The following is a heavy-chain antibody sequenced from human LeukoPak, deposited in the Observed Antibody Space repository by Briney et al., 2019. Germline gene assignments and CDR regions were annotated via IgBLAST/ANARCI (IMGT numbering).Heavy chain of an antibody. CDR1: GFXVSSKY. V-gene: IGHV3-66*01. J-gene: IGHJ4*02. D-gene: IGHD3-22*01. CDR2: IYSGGST. Sequence: GGSLRLSCAASGFXVSSKYMNWVRQAPGKGLEWVSVIYSGGSTYFADSVKGRFSISIDDSKNTLYLQMNSLRAEDTAVYYCARKGDHYYDSSGYSPGPFDYWGQGTLVTVSS. CDR3: ARKGDHYYDSSGYSPGPFDY.